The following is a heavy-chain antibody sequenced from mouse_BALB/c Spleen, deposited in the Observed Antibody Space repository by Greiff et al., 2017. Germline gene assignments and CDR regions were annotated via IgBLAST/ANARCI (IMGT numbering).Heavy chain of an antibody. CDR3: ARNPASVYAMDY. D-gene: IGHD3-1*01. J-gene: IGHJ4*01. CDR2: IWSGGST. CDR1: GFSLTSYG. Sequence: VKLQQSGPGLVQPSQSLSITCTVSGFSLTSYGVHWVRQSPGKGLEWLGVIWSGGSTDYNAAFISRLSISKDNSKSQVFFKMNSLQADDTAIYYCARNPASVYAMDYWGQGTSVTVSS. V-gene: IGHV2-4-1*01.